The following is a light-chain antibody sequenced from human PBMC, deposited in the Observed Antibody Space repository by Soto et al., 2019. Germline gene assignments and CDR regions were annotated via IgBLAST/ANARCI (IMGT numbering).Light chain of an antibody. CDR1: QSISDS. Sequence: DIQMTQSPSTLSASVGDRVTITCRASQSISDSLAWYQQKPGKAPKLLIYEASNLKSGVPSRFSGSGSGTVYTLTISSLQPDDFASYCCQQYNGYWTFGQGTKVEIK. J-gene: IGKJ1*01. V-gene: IGKV1-5*03. CDR2: EAS. CDR3: QQYNGYWT.